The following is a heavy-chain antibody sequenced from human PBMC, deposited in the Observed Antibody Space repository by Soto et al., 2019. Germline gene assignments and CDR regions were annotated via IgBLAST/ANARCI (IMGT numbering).Heavy chain of an antibody. V-gene: IGHV5-10-1*01. CDR2: MDPSEPNP. D-gene: IGHD3-10*01. J-gene: IGHJ4*02. CDR3: AMHGYYGSGSYSFDL. Sequence: PGESRRISCKASGGIFGDHYISWIRQMPGKGLEWIGRMDPSEPNPNYSPSFEGHLAISVDMSSNTAFLQWSGLKASDAAIYYCAMHGYYGSGSYSFDLWGQGTLVTVSS. CDR1: GGIFGDHY.